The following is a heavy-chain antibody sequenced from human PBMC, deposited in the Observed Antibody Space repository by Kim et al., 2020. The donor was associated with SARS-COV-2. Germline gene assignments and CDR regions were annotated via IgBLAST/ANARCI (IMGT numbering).Heavy chain of an antibody. CDR1: GGSISSYY. J-gene: IGHJ6*02. CDR2: IYYSGST. Sequence: SETLSLTCTVSGGSISSYYWSWIRQPPGKGLEWIGYIYYSGSTNYNPSLKSRVTISVDTSKNQFSLKLSSVTAADTAVYYCARRGSSSWYRFSYYYYYGMDVWGQGTTVTVSS. D-gene: IGHD6-13*01. CDR3: ARRGSSSWYRFSYYYYYGMDV. V-gene: IGHV4-59*08.